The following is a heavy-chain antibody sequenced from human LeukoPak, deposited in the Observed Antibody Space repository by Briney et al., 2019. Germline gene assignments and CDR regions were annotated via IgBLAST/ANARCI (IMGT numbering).Heavy chain of an antibody. V-gene: IGHV4-4*07. Sequence: SETLSLTCTVSSGSISSYYWSWIREPAGKGLEWIGRIYTSGSTNYNPSLKSRVTMSVDTSKNQFSLKLSSVTAADTAGYYCARAIGFMVRGPYYYYYYYMDVWGKGTTVTVS. J-gene: IGHJ6*03. CDR2: IYTSGST. D-gene: IGHD3-10*01. CDR1: SGSISSYY. CDR3: ARAIGFMVRGPYYYYYYYMDV.